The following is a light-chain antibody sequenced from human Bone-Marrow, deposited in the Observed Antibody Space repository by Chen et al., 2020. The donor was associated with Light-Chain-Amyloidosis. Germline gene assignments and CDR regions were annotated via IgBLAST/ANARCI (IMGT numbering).Light chain of an antibody. CDR3: QQYDVWPPYT. Sequence: EVVMTQSPATLSVYPGETATLSCRASRTVGINLAWYQQKPGQAPRLLINGASARVTGVPARFSGSGSGTDFTLTITGLQSEDFAVYYCQQYDVWPPYTFGQGTQLEIK. J-gene: IGKJ2*01. CDR1: RTVGIN. V-gene: IGKV3-15*01. CDR2: GAS.